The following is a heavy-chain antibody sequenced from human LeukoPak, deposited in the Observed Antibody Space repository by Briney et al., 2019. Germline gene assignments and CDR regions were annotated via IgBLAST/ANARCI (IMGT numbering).Heavy chain of an antibody. CDR1: GFTFSSYA. V-gene: IGHV3-23*01. CDR3: AKARLSGWRNSHLIDY. J-gene: IGHJ4*02. D-gene: IGHD6-19*01. CDR2: ISGGGGTT. Sequence: GGSLRLSCTASGFTFSSYAMSWVRQAPGKGLEWVSAISGGGGTTYYADSVKGRFTISRDNSKNTLYLQMNSLRAEDTAVYYCAKARLSGWRNSHLIDYWGQGTLVTVSS.